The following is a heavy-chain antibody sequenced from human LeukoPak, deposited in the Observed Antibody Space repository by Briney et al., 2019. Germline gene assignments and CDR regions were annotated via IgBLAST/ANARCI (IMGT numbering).Heavy chain of an antibody. CDR3: ARAITMVRGVIRNNWFDP. J-gene: IGHJ5*02. CDR2: ISSSGSTI. D-gene: IGHD3-10*01. CDR1: GFTFSDYY. V-gene: IGHV3-11*04. Sequence: GGSLRLSCAVSGFTFSDYYMSWIRQAPGKGLEWVSYISSSGSTIYYADSVKGRFTISRDNAKNSLYLQMNSLRAEDTAVYYCARAITMVRGVIRNNWFDPWGQGTLVTVSS.